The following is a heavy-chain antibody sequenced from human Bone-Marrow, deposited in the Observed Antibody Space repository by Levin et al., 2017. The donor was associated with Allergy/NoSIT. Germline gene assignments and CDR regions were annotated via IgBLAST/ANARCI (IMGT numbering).Heavy chain of an antibody. J-gene: IGHJ2*01. Sequence: KTSETLSLTCNVSGGSISKYYWSWIRQPPGKGLEWIGYIYYTGSTHHIPSLKNRVTISVDTSKNQFSLKLSSVTAADTAVYYCARSSKLYDTGGYLGWYSDLWGRGALVTVSS. CDR3: ARSSKLYDTGGYLGWYSDL. CDR2: IYYTGST. V-gene: IGHV4-59*01. D-gene: IGHD3-22*01. CDR1: GGSISKYY.